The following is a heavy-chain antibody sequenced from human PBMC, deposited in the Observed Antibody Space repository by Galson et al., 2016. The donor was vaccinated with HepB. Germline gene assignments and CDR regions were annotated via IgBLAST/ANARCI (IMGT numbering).Heavy chain of an antibody. V-gene: IGHV3-48*01. CDR2: ISSSSTTI. CDR1: GFTFSSYS. J-gene: IGHJ4*02. D-gene: IGHD6-25*01. Sequence: SLRLSCAASGFTFSSYSMNWVRQAPGKGLEWVSYISSSSTTIYYADSVKGRFTISRDNAKNSLYLQMSSLRAEDTAVYYCSREAAAGYWGQGTLVTVSS. CDR3: SREAAAGY.